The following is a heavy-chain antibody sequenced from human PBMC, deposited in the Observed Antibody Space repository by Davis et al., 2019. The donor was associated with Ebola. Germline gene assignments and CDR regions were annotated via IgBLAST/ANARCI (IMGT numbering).Heavy chain of an antibody. CDR3: AGYSLRGWVY. CDR2: IYSGGST. J-gene: IGHJ4*02. D-gene: IGHD6-19*01. Sequence: GESLKISCAASGFIVSSNHMSWVRQAPGKGLEWVSVIYSGGSTYYADSVKGRFTISRDNSKNTVHFQMSSLRVEDTAVYYCAGYSLRGWVYWGQGTLVTVSS. V-gene: IGHV3-66*01. CDR1: GFIVSSNH.